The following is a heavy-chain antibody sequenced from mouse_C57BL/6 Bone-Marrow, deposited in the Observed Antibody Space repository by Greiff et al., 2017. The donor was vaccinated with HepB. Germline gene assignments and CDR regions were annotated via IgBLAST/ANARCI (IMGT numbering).Heavy chain of an antibody. J-gene: IGHJ3*01. CDR3: GRTLGRSAWFAY. CDR2: IYPRSGNT. D-gene: IGHD4-1*01. Sequence: VQLQESGAELARPGASVKLSCKASGYTFTSYGISWVKQTTGQGLEWIGEIYPRSGNTYYTEKFKGKATLTADKSASTAYMELRSLTSEDSAVYFCGRTLGRSAWFAYWGQGNLVTVSA. CDR1: GYTFTSYG. V-gene: IGHV1-81*01.